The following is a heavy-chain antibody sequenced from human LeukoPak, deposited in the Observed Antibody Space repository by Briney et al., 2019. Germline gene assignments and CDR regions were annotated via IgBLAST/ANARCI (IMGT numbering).Heavy chain of an antibody. V-gene: IGHV4-34*01. CDR3: ASKRGYCSSTSCYTPWRY. J-gene: IGHJ4*02. Sequence: SETLSLTCAVYGGSFSGYYWSWIRQPPGKGLEWIVEINHSGSTNYNPSLKSRVTISVDTSKNQFSLKLSSVTAADTAVYYCASKRGYCSSTSCYTPWRYWGQGTLVTVSS. CDR2: INHSGST. D-gene: IGHD2-2*02. CDR1: GGSFSGYY.